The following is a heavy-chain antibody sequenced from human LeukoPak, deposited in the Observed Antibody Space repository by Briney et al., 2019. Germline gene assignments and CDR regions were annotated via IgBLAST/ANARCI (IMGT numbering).Heavy chain of an antibody. V-gene: IGHV1-24*01. CDR2: FDPEDGET. J-gene: IGHJ5*02. Sequence: GASVKVSCKVSGYTLTELSMHWVRQAPGKGLEWMGGFDPEDGETIYAQKFQGRVTMTEDTSTDTAYMELSSLRSEDTAVYYCATGPIGRTRGNWFDPWGQGTLVTVSS. CDR1: GYTLTELS. CDR3: ATGPIGRTRGNWFDP. D-gene: IGHD1-14*01.